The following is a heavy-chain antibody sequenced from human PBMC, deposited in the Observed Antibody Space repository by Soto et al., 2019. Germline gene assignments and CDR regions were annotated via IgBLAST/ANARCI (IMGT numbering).Heavy chain of an antibody. CDR3: ARDREYSSGGSCYSWFDP. D-gene: IGHD2-15*01. CDR1: GGSISSYY. CDR2: IYYSGST. V-gene: IGHV4-59*01. Sequence: QVQLQESGPGLVKPSETLSLTCTVSGGSISSYYWSWIRQPPGKGLEWIGYIYYSGSTNYNPSLESRVTISVDTSKNQFSLKLSSVTAADTAVYYCARDREYSSGGSCYSWFDPWGQGTLVTVSS. J-gene: IGHJ5*02.